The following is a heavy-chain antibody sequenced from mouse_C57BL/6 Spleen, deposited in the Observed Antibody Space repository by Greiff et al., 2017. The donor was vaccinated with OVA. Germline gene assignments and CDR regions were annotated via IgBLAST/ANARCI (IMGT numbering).Heavy chain of an antibody. D-gene: IGHD2-14*01. V-gene: IGHV1-26*01. J-gene: IGHJ3*01. Sequence: EVQLQQSGPELVKPGASVKISCKASGYTFTDYYMNWVKQSHGKSLEWIGDINPNNGGTSYNQKFKGKATLTVDKSSSTAYMELRSLISEDSAVYYCARWGYDRAYWGQGTLVTVSA. CDR2: INPNNGGT. CDR1: GYTFTDYY. CDR3: ARWGYDRAY.